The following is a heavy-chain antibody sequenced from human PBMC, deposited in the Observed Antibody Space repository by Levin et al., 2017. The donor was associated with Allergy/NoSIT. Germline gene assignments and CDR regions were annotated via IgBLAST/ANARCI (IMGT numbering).Heavy chain of an antibody. D-gene: IGHD1-1*01. J-gene: IGHJ3*02. V-gene: IGHV3-48*01. Sequence: PGGSLGLSCSASGFTFSSYSMDWVRQAPGKGLEWVSYISYSSATIYYADSVRGRFTISRDDAKNSLYLQMNSLRAEDTAVYYCARDPTTGTSRGAFDIWGQGTMVTVSS. CDR2: ISYSSATI. CDR1: GFTFSSYS. CDR3: ARDPTTGTSRGAFDI.